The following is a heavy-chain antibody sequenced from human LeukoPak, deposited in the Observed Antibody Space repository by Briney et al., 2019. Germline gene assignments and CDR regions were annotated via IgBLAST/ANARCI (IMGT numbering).Heavy chain of an antibody. Sequence: PSETLSLTCAVYGGSFSGYYWSWIRQPPGKGLEWIGEINHSGSTNYNPSLKSRVTISVDTSKNQFSLKLSSVTAADTAVYYCAGGYYYASGSYSYMDVWGKGTTVTISS. CDR2: INHSGST. J-gene: IGHJ6*03. D-gene: IGHD3-10*01. CDR1: GGSFSGYY. V-gene: IGHV4-34*01. CDR3: AGGYYYASGSYSYMDV.